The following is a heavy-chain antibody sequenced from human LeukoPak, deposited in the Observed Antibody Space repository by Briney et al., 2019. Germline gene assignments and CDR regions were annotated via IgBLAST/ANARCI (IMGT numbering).Heavy chain of an antibody. CDR1: GYSFTNYW. D-gene: IGHD3-10*01. Sequence: VESLKISCKGSGYSFTNYWIGWVRQMPGKGLEWMGIIYPGDSDTRYSPSFQGQVTISADKSISTAYLQWSSLKASDTAMYYCARHRFGAGKTRAGTFDIWGQGTMVTVSS. CDR3: ARHRFGAGKTRAGTFDI. J-gene: IGHJ3*02. CDR2: IYPGDSDT. V-gene: IGHV5-51*01.